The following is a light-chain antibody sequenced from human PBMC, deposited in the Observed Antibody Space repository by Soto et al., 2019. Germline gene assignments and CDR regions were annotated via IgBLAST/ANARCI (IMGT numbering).Light chain of an antibody. CDR2: EDT. CDR1: SRDIGGYVS. Sequence: QSALTQPPSASGSPGQSVTISCTGTSRDIGGYVSVSWYQQYPGKAPKLMISEDTERSSGVPDRFSGSKSGNTASLTVSGLQAEDEADYYCSSYAGNDTLVFGGGTKLTVL. J-gene: IGLJ2*01. V-gene: IGLV2-8*01. CDR3: SSYAGNDTLV.